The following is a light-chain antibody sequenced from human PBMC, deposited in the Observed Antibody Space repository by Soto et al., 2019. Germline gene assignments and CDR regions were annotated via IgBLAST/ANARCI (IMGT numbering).Light chain of an antibody. Sequence: ILMTQSPSSLSASVGDSVTISCRASQAIGNDLGWYQQKPGKAPELLIYSTSTLHTGVPSRFSGSGAGTDFTLTISRLQPEDFGTYYCLQDHILPLTFGGGTRVEIK. CDR3: LQDHILPLT. V-gene: IGKV1-6*01. CDR1: QAIGND. CDR2: STS. J-gene: IGKJ4*01.